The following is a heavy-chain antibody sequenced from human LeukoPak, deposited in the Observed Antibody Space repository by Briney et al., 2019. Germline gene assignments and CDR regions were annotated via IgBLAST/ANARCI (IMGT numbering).Heavy chain of an antibody. D-gene: IGHD1-26*01. CDR1: GFTFSSYS. J-gene: IGHJ4*02. Sequence: PGGSLRLSCAASGFTFSSYSMNWVRQAPGKGLEYVSAISSNGGSTYYANSVKGRFTISRDNSKNTLYLQMGSLRAEDMAVYYCARSIVGAKAFDYWGQGTLVTVSS. CDR3: ARSIVGAKAFDY. V-gene: IGHV3-64*01. CDR2: ISSNGGST.